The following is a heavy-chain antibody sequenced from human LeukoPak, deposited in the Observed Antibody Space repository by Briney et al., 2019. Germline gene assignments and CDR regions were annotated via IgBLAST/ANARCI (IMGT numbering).Heavy chain of an antibody. J-gene: IGHJ6*02. V-gene: IGHV1-18*01. CDR2: ISAYNGNT. Sequence: SVTLSLTSSGYTFTIYGISWVRQAPGHVREWMGWISAYNGNTNYAQSLPVRVPMTTDTSTSTAYMSLRLLRSDGTAVYYCARDMAPYSSGWYSSNYYYYGMDVWGQGTTVTASS. CDR3: ARDMAPYSSGWYSSNYYYYGMDV. D-gene: IGHD6-19*01. CDR1: GYTFTIYG.